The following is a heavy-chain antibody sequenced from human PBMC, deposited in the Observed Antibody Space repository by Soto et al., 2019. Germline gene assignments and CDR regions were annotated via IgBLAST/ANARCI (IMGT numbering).Heavy chain of an antibody. CDR1: GGSFGSSA. CDR3: ARLRRDWGDAFDL. J-gene: IGHJ3*01. CDR2: IIPVFDKA. Sequence: QVQLVQSGADVQKPGSSVKVSCKTSGGSFGSSAISWVRQAPAQGLEWMGEIIPVFDKANYAQNFQGRLTITADEPTGTVFLHLSSLRSEDTAVYFCARLRRDWGDAFDLWGLGTCVTVSS. D-gene: IGHD3-16*01. V-gene: IGHV1-69*01.